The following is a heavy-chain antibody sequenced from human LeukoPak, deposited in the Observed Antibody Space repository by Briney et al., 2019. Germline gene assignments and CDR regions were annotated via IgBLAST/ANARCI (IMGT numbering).Heavy chain of an antibody. J-gene: IGHJ6*03. CDR2: IYPGDSDT. V-gene: IGHV5-51*01. D-gene: IGHD7-27*01. CDR3: ARSWVTGSVYYMDV. Sequence: GESLKISCKGSGYRFTSYWIGWVRRMPGKGVEWRGIIYPGDSDTRYSPPFQGQVTISADKSISTAYLQWSSLKASDTAMYYCARSWVTGSVYYMDVWGKGTTVTVSS. CDR1: GYRFTSYW.